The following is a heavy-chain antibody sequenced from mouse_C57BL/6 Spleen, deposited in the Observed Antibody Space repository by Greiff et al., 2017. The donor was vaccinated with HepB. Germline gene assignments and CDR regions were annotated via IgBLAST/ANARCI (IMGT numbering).Heavy chain of an antibody. CDR1: GYTFTSYW. V-gene: IGHV1-64*01. CDR3: ARSTTTVVARGYFDV. CDR2: IHPNSGST. Sequence: QVQLQQPGAELVKPGASVKLSCKASGYTFTSYWMHWVKQRPGQGLEWIGMIHPNSGSTNYNEKFKSKATLTVDKSSSTAYMQLSSLTSEDSAVYDCARSTTTVVARGYFDVWGTGTTVTVSS. D-gene: IGHD1-1*01. J-gene: IGHJ1*03.